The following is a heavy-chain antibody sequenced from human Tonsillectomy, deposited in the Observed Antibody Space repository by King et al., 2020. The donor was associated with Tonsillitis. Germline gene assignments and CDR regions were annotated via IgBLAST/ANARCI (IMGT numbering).Heavy chain of an antibody. CDR3: ASSIAADGGIDY. CDR2: IYYSGST. CDR1: GGSISSYY. J-gene: IGHJ4*02. Sequence: VQLQESGPGLVKPSETLSLTCTVSGGSISSYYWSWIRQPPGKGLEWIGYIYYSGSTNYNPSLKSRVTISVDTSKNQFSLKLSSVTAADTAVYYCASSIAADGGIDYWGQGTLVTVSS. D-gene: IGHD6-6*01. V-gene: IGHV4-59*08.